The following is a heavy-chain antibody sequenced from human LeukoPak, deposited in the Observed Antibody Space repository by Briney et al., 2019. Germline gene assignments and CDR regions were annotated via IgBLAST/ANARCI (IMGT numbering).Heavy chain of an antibody. Sequence: GGSLRLSCAASGFTVSRNYMSWVRQAPGKGLEWVSVIYSGGNTYYADSVKGRFTISRDNSKNTLYLQMNSLRAEDTAVYYCARDSYCSSTSCGFDYWGQGTLVTVSS. CDR2: IYSGGNT. J-gene: IGHJ4*02. CDR3: ARDSYCSSTSCGFDY. D-gene: IGHD2-2*01. CDR1: GFTVSRNY. V-gene: IGHV3-66*01.